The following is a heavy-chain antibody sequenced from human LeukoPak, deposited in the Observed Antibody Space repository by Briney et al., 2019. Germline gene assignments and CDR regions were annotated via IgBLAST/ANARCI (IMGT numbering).Heavy chain of an antibody. V-gene: IGHV3-30*18. Sequence: GGSLRLSCAASGFTFSSYGMHWVRQAPGKGLEWVAVISYDGSNKYYADSVKGRFTISRDNSKNTLYLQMNSLRAEDTALYYCAKPVYYGSGSRDYWGQGTLVTVSS. CDR2: ISYDGSNK. CDR3: AKPVYYGSGSRDY. D-gene: IGHD3-10*01. CDR1: GFTFSSYG. J-gene: IGHJ4*02.